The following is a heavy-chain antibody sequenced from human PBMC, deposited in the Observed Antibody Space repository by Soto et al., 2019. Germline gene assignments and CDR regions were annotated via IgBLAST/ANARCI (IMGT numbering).Heavy chain of an antibody. CDR1: GLTFSSYW. D-gene: IGHD1-26*01. V-gene: IGHV3-74*01. Sequence: EVQLVESGGGLVQPGGSLRLSCAASGLTFSSYWMHWVRQAPGMGLVWVSRINTDGSSTTYADSVKGRFTISRDNTINTLYLEMNSLRVEDTAVYYCARASGSNIHFDYWGQGTLVTVSS. CDR2: INTDGSST. CDR3: ARASGSNIHFDY. J-gene: IGHJ4*02.